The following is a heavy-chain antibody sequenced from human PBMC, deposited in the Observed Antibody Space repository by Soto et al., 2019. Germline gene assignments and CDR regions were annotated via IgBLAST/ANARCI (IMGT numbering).Heavy chain of an antibody. CDR1: GGTFSSYT. J-gene: IGHJ4*02. D-gene: IGHD5-12*01. Sequence: QVQLVQSGAEVKKPGSSVKVSCKASGGTFSSYTISWVRQAPGQGLEWMGRIIPILGIANYAQKFQGRVTTTADKSTSTGHMELSSLSSEDTAVYYCARKTDGYNCSPASDHWGQGTLVTVSS. CDR2: IIPILGIA. CDR3: ARKTDGYNCSPASDH. V-gene: IGHV1-69*02.